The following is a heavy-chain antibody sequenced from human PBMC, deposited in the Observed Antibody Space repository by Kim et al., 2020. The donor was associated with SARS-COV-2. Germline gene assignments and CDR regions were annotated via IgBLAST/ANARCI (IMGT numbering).Heavy chain of an antibody. CDR3: ARGGPGGGMDV. J-gene: IGHJ6*02. CDR1: GYTFTNYA. V-gene: IGHV1-3*01. Sequence: ASVKVSCKASGYTFTNYAIHWVRQAPGQRLEWMGWINAGNDNTKYSQKFQGRVTITSDTSASTAYMELSSLKSEDTAVYYCARGGPGGGMDVWGQGTTVT. D-gene: IGHD3-16*01. CDR2: INAGNDNT.